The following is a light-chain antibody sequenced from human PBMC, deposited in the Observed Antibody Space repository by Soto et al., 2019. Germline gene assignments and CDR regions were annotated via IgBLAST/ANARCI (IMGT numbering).Light chain of an antibody. V-gene: IGLV2-14*01. Sequence: QSALTQPASVAGSPGQSITIPCNGTSNDIGGYNFVSWFQQHPGKAPKLLICDVTRRPSGVSDRFSGSKSGNTASLTISGLQAEDEADYYCNSYSGGNTLYVFGSGNKLTVL. CDR1: SNDIGGYNF. CDR3: NSYSGGNTLYV. CDR2: DVT. J-gene: IGLJ1*01.